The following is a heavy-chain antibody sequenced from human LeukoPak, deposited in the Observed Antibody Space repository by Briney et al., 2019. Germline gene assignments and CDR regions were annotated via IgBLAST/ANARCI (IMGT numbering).Heavy chain of an antibody. CDR3: ATGRSIRYFDY. CDR1: GVSIFSYY. Sequence: SETLSLTCSVSGVSIFSYYWNWIRQPPGKGLEWIGYVHYSGSTNYNPSLKSRITISVDTSKSQFSLKLSSATAADTAVYYCATGRSIRYFDYWGQGTLLTVSS. D-gene: IGHD3-9*01. V-gene: IGHV4-59*08. CDR2: VHYSGST. J-gene: IGHJ4*02.